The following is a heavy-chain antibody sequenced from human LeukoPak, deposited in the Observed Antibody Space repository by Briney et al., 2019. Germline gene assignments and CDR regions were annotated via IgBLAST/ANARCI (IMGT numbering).Heavy chain of an antibody. CDR3: ARHLPAGTDCFDP. Sequence: SETLSLTCAVSGGSILTTNWWSWVRQPPGKGLELIGEVHLSGASNYNPSLKSRVNMSIDKSKNQLSLKLSSVTAADTAVYYCARHLPAGTDCFDPWGQGTLVTVSS. CDR1: GGSILTTNW. J-gene: IGHJ5*02. V-gene: IGHV4-4*02. CDR2: VHLSGAS. D-gene: IGHD6-19*01.